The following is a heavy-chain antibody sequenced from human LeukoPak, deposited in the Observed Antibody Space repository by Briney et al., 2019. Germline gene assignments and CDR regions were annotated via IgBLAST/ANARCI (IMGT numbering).Heavy chain of an antibody. J-gene: IGHJ4*02. V-gene: IGHV3-20*04. Sequence: GPLRLSCPASGFTFDVYAMSGVGQAPGKGLEGVSGINLNGGSTGYADSVKGRFTISRDNAKNSLYLQMNSLRAEDTALYYCARESPYPIAVAGTFDYCGQGTLVTVSS. D-gene: IGHD6-19*01. CDR1: GFTFDVYA. CDR2: INLNGGST. CDR3: ARESPYPIAVAGTFDY.